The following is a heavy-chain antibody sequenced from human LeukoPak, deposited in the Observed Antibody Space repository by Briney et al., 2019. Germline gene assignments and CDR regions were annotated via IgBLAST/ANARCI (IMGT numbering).Heavy chain of an antibody. Sequence: PGGSLRLSCAASGFTFSNHWMHWVRQAPGKGLVWVSRINSDMSSTNYADSVKGRFTISRDNAKNTLYLQMNSLRAEDTAVYYCAKANGGSYRFYYFDYWGQGTLVTVSS. J-gene: IGHJ4*02. CDR2: INSDMSST. D-gene: IGHD1-26*01. CDR3: AKANGGSYRFYYFDY. CDR1: GFTFSNHW. V-gene: IGHV3-74*01.